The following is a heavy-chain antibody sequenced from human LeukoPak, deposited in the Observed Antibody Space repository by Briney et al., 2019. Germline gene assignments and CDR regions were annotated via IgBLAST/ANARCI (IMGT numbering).Heavy chain of an antibody. Sequence: SETPSLTCAVSGGSISSGYYPWSWIRQPPGKGLEWIGHIYHSGSSNYNPSLKSRVTISVDRSRNQFSLNLTSVTAADTAVYYCARGRGSYYDYWGQGTLVTVSS. V-gene: IGHV4-30-2*01. CDR2: IYHSGSS. J-gene: IGHJ4*02. CDR1: GGSISSGYYP. CDR3: ARGRGSYYDY. D-gene: IGHD1-26*01.